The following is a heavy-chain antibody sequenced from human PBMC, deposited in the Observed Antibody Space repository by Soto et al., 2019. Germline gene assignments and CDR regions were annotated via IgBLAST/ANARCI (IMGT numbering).Heavy chain of an antibody. Sequence: GGSLRLSCAASGFTFSSCAMSWVRQAPGKGLEWVSAISGSGGSTYYADSVKGRFTISRDNSKNTLYLQMNSLRAEDTAVYYCAKLPIQLWLVGPRNHAFDIWGQGTMVTVSS. D-gene: IGHD5-18*01. J-gene: IGHJ3*02. V-gene: IGHV3-23*01. CDR3: AKLPIQLWLVGPRNHAFDI. CDR1: GFTFSSCA. CDR2: ISGSGGST.